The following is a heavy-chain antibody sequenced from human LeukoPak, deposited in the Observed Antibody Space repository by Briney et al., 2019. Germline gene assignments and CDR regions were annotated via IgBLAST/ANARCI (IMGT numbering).Heavy chain of an antibody. J-gene: IGHJ6*03. V-gene: IGHV4-59*02. CDR2: VSYTGAA. D-gene: IGHD2-2*01. CDR3: ARANTVVPAAIGCYYYYMDV. CDR1: RASVKTYS. Sequence: SETLSLTCTVSRASVKTYSWSWVRQTPGKGLEWIGYVSYTGAANYNPSLKSRVTISVDTSKNQFSLKLSSVTAADTAVYYCARANTVVPAAIGCYYYYMDVWGKGTTVTVSS.